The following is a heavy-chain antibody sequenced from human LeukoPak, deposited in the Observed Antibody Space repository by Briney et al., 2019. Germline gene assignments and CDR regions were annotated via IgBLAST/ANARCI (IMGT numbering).Heavy chain of an antibody. V-gene: IGHV3-23*01. CDR1: GFAFSSYG. Sequence: PGGSLRLSCAASGFAFSSYGMSWVRQAPGKGLEWVSAISGSGGSTYYADSVKGRFTISRDNSKNTLYLQMNSLRAEDTAVYYCAREGSSNGFYYFDFWGQGTLVTVSS. CDR3: AREGSSNGFYYFDF. CDR2: ISGSGGST. J-gene: IGHJ4*02. D-gene: IGHD5-18*01.